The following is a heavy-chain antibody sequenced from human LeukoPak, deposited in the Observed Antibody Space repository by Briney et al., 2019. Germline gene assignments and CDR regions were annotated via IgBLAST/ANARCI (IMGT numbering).Heavy chain of an antibody. CDR2: INHSGST. D-gene: IGHD3-3*01. Sequence: SETLSLTCAVYGESFSGYYWSWIRQPPGKGLEWIGEINHSGSTNYNPSLKSRVTISVDTSKNQLSLRLSSVTAADTAVYYCARHRSGSFDSWGQGTLVTVSS. V-gene: IGHV4-34*01. J-gene: IGHJ4*02. CDR3: ARHRSGSFDS. CDR1: GESFSGYY.